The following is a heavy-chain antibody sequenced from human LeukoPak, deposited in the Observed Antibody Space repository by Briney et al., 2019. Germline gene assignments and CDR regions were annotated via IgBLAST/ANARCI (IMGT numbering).Heavy chain of an antibody. Sequence: PSETLSLTCAVYGGSFSGYYWSWIRQPPGKGLEWIGEINHSGSTNYNPSLKSRVTISVDTSKNQFSLKLSSVTAADTAVYYCARGLGENYDFWSGYYLFNWCDPWGQGTLVTVSS. V-gene: IGHV4-34*01. CDR1: GGSFSGYY. J-gene: IGHJ5*02. D-gene: IGHD3-3*01. CDR2: INHSGST. CDR3: ARGLGENYDFWSGYYLFNWCDP.